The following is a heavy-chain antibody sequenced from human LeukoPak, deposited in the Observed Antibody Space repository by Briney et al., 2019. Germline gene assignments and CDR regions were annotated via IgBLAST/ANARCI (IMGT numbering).Heavy chain of an antibody. CDR1: GFTFSSYE. CDR3: ARTYYYDSSGYYEDAFDI. J-gene: IGHJ3*02. D-gene: IGHD3-22*01. Sequence: GGSLRLSCAASGFTFSSYEMNWVRQAPGKGLEWVSYISSSGSTIYYADSVKGRFTISRDNAKNSLYLQMNSLRAEDTAVYYCARTYYYDSSGYYEDAFDIWGQGTMVTVSS. CDR2: ISSSGSTI. V-gene: IGHV3-48*03.